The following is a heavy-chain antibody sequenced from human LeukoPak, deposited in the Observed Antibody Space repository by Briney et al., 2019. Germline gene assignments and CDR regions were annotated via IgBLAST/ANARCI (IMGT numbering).Heavy chain of an antibody. CDR2: ISSSGSTI. D-gene: IGHD7-27*01. V-gene: IGHV3-48*03. CDR1: GFTFSSYE. J-gene: IGHJ3*02. CDR3: ARETGENAFDI. Sequence: PGGSLRLSCGASGFTFSSYEMNWVRQAPGKGQEWVSYISSSGSTIYYADSVKGRFTISRDNAKNSLYLQMNSLRAEDTAVYYCARETGENAFDIWGQGTMVTVSP.